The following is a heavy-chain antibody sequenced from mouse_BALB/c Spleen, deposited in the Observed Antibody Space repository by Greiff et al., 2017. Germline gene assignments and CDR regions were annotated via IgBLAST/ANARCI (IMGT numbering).Heavy chain of an antibody. CDR2: ISYSGST. Sequence: EVQLKESGPGLVAPSQSLSITCTVSGYSITSDYAWNWIRQFPGNKLEWMGYISYSGSTSYNPSLKSRISITRDTSKNQFFLQLNSVTTEDTATYYCAREDYGSSGFAYWGQGTLVTVSA. CDR3: AREDYGSSGFAY. D-gene: IGHD1-1*01. V-gene: IGHV3-2*02. CDR1: GYSITSDYA. J-gene: IGHJ3*01.